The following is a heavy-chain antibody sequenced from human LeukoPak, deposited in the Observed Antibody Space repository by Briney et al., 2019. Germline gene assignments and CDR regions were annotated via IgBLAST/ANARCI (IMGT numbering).Heavy chain of an antibody. CDR3: AGPDGYSPQPFDY. CDR1: GGTFSSYA. CDR2: IIPILGIA. D-gene: IGHD5-24*01. Sequence: ASVKVSCKASGGTFSSYAISWVRQAPGQGLEWMGRIIPILGIANYAQKFQGRVTITADKSTSTAYMELSSLRSEDTAVYYCAGPDGYSPQPFDYWGQGTLVTVSS. V-gene: IGHV1-69*04. J-gene: IGHJ4*02.